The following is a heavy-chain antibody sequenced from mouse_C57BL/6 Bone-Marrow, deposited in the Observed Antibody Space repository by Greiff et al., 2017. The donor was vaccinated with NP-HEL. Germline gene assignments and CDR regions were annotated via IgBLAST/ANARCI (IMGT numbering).Heavy chain of an antibody. V-gene: IGHV2-9-1*01. D-gene: IGHD2-4*01. CDR3: ATLYYDYDRAWFAY. J-gene: IGHJ3*01. CDR1: GFSLTSYA. Sequence: VQRVESGPGLVAPSQSLSITCTVSGFSLTSYAISWVRQPPGKGLEWLGVIWTGGGTNYNSALKSRLSISKDNSKSQVFLKMNSLQTDDTARYYCATLYYDYDRAWFAYWGQGTLVTVSA. CDR2: IWTGGGT.